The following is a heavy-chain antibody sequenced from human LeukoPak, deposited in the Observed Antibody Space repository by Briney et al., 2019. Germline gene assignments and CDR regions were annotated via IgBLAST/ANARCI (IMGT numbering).Heavy chain of an antibody. D-gene: IGHD3-3*01. J-gene: IGHJ6*03. Sequence: SETLSLTCAVYGGSFSGYCWSWIRQPPGKGLEWIGEINHSGSTNYNPSLKSRVTISVDTSKNQFSLKLSSVTAADTAVYYCARGNHVLRFLEWLSYYYYMDVWGKGTTVTVSS. CDR2: INHSGST. CDR3: ARGNHVLRFLEWLSYYYYMDV. V-gene: IGHV4-34*01. CDR1: GGSFSGYC.